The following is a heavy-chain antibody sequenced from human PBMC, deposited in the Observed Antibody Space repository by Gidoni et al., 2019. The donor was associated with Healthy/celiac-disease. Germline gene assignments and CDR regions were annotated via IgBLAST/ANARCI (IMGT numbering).Heavy chain of an antibody. J-gene: IGHJ3*02. D-gene: IGHD1-26*01. CDR2: IIPIFGTA. CDR1: GGPFSSYA. Sequence: QVQLVQSGAVVTKPGSSVKVSCKASGGPFSSYAISWVRQAPGQGLEWMGGIIPIFGTANYAQKFQGRVTITADKSTSTAYMGLSSLRSEDTAVYYCARLVGARGAFDIWGQGTMVTVSS. CDR3: ARLVGARGAFDI. V-gene: IGHV1-69*06.